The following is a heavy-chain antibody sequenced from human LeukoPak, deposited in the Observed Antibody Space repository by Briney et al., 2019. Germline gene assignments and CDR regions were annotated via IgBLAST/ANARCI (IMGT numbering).Heavy chain of an antibody. V-gene: IGHV3-21*01. CDR3: ARVVFGSSSVGYYFDY. D-gene: IGHD6-6*01. Sequence: GGSLRLSCAASGFTFSSYSMNWVRQAPGKGLEWVSSISSSSSYIHYADSVKGRFTISRDNAKNSLYLQMNSLRAEDTAVYYCARVVFGSSSVGYYFDYWGQGTLVTVSS. J-gene: IGHJ4*02. CDR1: GFTFSSYS. CDR2: ISSSSSYI.